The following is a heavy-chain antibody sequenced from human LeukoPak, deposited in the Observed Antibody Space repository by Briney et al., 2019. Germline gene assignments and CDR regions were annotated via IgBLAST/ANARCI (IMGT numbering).Heavy chain of an antibody. CDR3: ARADIRAIASSGWYGFDY. CDR1: GYTFNSYG. CDR2: ISAYNGNT. Sequence: ASVKVSCKASGYTFNSYGISWVRQAPGQGLEWMGWISAYNGNTNYAQKVQGRVTMTTDTSTSTAYMELRSLRSDGTAVYYCARADIRAIASSGWYGFDYWGQGTLVTVSS. D-gene: IGHD6-19*01. V-gene: IGHV1-18*01. J-gene: IGHJ4*02.